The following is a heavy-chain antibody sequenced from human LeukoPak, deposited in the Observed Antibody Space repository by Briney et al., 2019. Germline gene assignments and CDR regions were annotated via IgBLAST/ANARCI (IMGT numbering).Heavy chain of an antibody. D-gene: IGHD6-13*01. Sequence: ASVKVSCKASGSTFTGYYMHWVRQAPGQGLGWMGWINPNSGDTKYAQKFPGRVTMTRDTSISTAYMELTRLRSADSAVYYCARGETEETGTRPDAFDIWGQGTLVTVSS. J-gene: IGHJ3*02. V-gene: IGHV1-2*02. CDR1: GSTFTGYY. CDR3: ARGETEETGTRPDAFDI. CDR2: INPNSGDT.